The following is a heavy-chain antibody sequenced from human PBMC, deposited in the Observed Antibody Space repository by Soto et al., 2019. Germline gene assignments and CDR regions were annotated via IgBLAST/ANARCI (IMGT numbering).Heavy chain of an antibody. CDR3: ASNAVDTAMAKGSPPPDQSANDI. J-gene: IGHJ3*02. D-gene: IGHD5-18*01. CDR1: GYTFTSYG. V-gene: IGHV1-18*03. CDR2: ISAYNGNT. Sequence: QVQLVQSGAEVKKPGASVKVSCKASGYTFTSYGISWVRQAPGQGLEWMGWISAYNGNTNYAQKLQGRVTMTTDTSTSTTDREMTSMRTGDITGYYCASNAVDTAMAKGSPPPDQSANDIWGQGTIVTVSA.